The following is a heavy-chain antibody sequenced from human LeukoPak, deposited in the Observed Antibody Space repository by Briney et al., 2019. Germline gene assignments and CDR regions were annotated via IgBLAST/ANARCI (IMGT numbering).Heavy chain of an antibody. J-gene: IGHJ4*02. CDR3: ARVRGYCSSTICYRYYFDY. CDR1: GYSISSGYY. Sequence: SETLSLTCTVSGYSISSGYYWGWIRQPAGKGLEWIGIIDHIGSPYYNPSLKTRVTISVDTSKNQFSLKLTSVTAADTAVYYCARVRGYCSSTICYRYYFDYWGQGTLVTVSS. V-gene: IGHV4-38-2*02. CDR2: IDHIGSP. D-gene: IGHD2-2*01.